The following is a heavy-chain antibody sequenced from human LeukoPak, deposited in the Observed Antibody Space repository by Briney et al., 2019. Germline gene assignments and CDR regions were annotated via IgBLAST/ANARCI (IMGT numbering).Heavy chain of an antibody. CDR1: GGAISNYY. Sequence: SETLSLNCTVSGGAISNYYWSWIRQPPGKGLEWIGYIYYSGSTNYNPSLKSRVTISVDTSKNQFSLKLSSVTAAVTAVYYCARDEGAYSSRDWGQGTLVTVSS. J-gene: IGHJ4*02. CDR3: ARDEGAYSSRD. CDR2: IYYSGST. V-gene: IGHV4-59*01. D-gene: IGHD2-2*01.